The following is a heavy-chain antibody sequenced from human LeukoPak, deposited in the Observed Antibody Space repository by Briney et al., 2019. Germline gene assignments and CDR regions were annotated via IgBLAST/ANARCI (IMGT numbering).Heavy chain of an antibody. CDR3: ARIRIAARLVDY. CDR1: GYTFTSYG. V-gene: IGHV1-18*01. CDR2: ISGYNGNT. Sequence: GASVKVSCRASGYTFTSYGISWVRQAPGQGLEWMGWISGYNGNTNYAQKLQGRVTMTTDTSTSTAHMELRSLRSDDTAVYYCARIRIAARLVDYWAQGTLVTVSS. D-gene: IGHD6-6*01. J-gene: IGHJ4*02.